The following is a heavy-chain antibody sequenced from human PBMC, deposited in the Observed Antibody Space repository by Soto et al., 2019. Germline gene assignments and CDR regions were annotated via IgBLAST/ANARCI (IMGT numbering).Heavy chain of an antibody. CDR3: ARPSITMVRGIPLWAPGRVRKHDAFDI. D-gene: IGHD3-10*01. V-gene: IGHV4-34*01. CDR1: GGSFSGYY. Sequence: QVQLQQWGAGLLKPSETLSLTCAVYGGSFSGYYWSWIRQPPGKGLEWIGEINHSGSTNYNPSFKSRVTISVDTSKNQFSVMLSSVTAADTAVYYCARPSITMVRGIPLWAPGRVRKHDAFDIWGQGTMVTVSS. J-gene: IGHJ3*02. CDR2: INHSGST.